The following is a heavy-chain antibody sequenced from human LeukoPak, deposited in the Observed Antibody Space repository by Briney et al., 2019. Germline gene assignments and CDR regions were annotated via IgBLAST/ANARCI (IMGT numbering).Heavy chain of an antibody. CDR1: GFTFSSYA. CDR2: ILLDGSNK. CDR3: ARDPQDIVVVPAAGVYYYYYMDV. J-gene: IGHJ6*03. V-gene: IGHV3-30-3*01. Sequence: GALRLSCAASGFTFSSYAMHRVRPASGKGLGRVGVILLDGSNKYYADSVKGRFTISRDNSKNTLYLQMTSLRAEDTAVYYCARDPQDIVVVPAAGVYYYYYMDVWGKGTTVAVSS. D-gene: IGHD2-2*01.